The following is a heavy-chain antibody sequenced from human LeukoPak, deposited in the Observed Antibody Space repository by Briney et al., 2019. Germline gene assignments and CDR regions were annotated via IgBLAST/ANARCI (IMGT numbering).Heavy chain of an antibody. D-gene: IGHD1-26*01. V-gene: IGHV4-59*01. Sequence: TSETLSLTCTVSVGSISSYYWSWLRQPPGKGLEWIGYIYYSGSTNYNPSLKSRVTISVDTSKNQFSLKLSSVTAADTAVYYCARGGSYYNYFDYWGQGTLVTVSS. J-gene: IGHJ4*02. CDR1: VGSISSYY. CDR3: ARGGSYYNYFDY. CDR2: IYYSGST.